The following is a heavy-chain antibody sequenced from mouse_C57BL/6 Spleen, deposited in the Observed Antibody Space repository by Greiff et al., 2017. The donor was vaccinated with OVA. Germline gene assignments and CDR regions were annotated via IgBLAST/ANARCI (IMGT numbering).Heavy chain of an antibody. CDR1: GFTFSDYY. CDR2: INYDGSST. V-gene: IGHV5-16*01. D-gene: IGHD1-1*01. J-gene: IGHJ4*01. Sequence: EVKLMESEGGLVQPGSSMKLSCTASGFTFSDYYMAWVRQVPEKGLEWVANINYDGSSTYYLDSLKSRFIISRDNAKNILYLQMSSLKSEDTATYYCARDTYYYGSRAMDYWGQGTSVTVSS. CDR3: ARDTYYYGSRAMDY.